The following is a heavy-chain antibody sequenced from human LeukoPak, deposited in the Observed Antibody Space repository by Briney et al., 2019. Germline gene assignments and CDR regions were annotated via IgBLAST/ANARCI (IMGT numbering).Heavy chain of an antibody. CDR1: GGSFSGYY. CDR3: ARGRDYDFWSGYSARTYYYYGMDV. V-gene: IGHV4-34*01. Sequence: SETLSLTCAVYGGSFSGYYWSWIRQPPGKGLEWIGEINHSGSTNYNPSLKSRVTISVDTSKNQFSLKLSSVTAADTAVYYCARGRDYDFWSGYSARTYYYYGMDVWGQGTTVTVSS. CDR2: INHSGST. D-gene: IGHD3-3*01. J-gene: IGHJ6*02.